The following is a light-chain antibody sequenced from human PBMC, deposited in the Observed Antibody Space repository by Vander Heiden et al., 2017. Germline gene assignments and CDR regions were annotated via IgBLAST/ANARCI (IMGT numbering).Light chain of an antibody. CDR3: QVWDSSTFVV. CDR1: NIGSKN. J-gene: IGLJ2*01. V-gene: IGLV3-9*01. CDR2: RDT. Sequence: SYELTQPLSVSVALGQKARSTCGGNNIGSKNVNWYQQKPGQAPVLVIYRDTNRPSGIPERFSGSDSGNTATLTISRAQAGDEADYYCQVWDSSTFVVFGGGTKLTVL.